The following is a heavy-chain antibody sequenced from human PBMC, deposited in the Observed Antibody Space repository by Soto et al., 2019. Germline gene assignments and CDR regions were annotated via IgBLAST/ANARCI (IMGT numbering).Heavy chain of an antibody. V-gene: IGHV4-34*01. J-gene: IGHJ4*02. Sequence: SETLSLTCAVYGGSFSAYYWSWIRQPPGKGLEWIGEIKHSGSTNYNPSLKSRVTISADTSKNQFSLKLSSVAAADTAVYYCAKGKHPDYWGQGTVVTVSS. CDR3: AKGKHPDY. CDR2: IKHSGST. CDR1: GGSFSAYY.